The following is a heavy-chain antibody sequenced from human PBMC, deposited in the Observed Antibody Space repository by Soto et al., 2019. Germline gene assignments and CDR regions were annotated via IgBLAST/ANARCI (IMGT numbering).Heavy chain of an antibody. CDR1: GFTFSNYA. V-gene: IGHV3-30-3*01. Sequence: QVQLVESGGGVVQPGGSLRLSCAASGFTFSNYAIHWARQAPGRGLEWVALISHDGTNKHYADSVKGRFTISRDNLKNTVYLQMNSLKPDDTAVFYCAREADPVGSSDAFDIWGQGRMVIVSS. CDR3: AREADPVGSSDAFDI. J-gene: IGHJ3*02. CDR2: ISHDGTNK. D-gene: IGHD1-26*01.